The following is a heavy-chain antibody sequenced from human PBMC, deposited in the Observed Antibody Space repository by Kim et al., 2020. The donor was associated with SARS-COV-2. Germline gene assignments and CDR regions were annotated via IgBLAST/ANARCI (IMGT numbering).Heavy chain of an antibody. CDR1: GVTFSGSW. Sequence: GGSLRLSCVGSGVTFSGSWMTWVRQAPGKGLEWVANIKQDGSETYYVDSVKGRFSVSRDNAKNSLYLQMNSLRVEDTAVYYCALTILLGAWGQGALVIVSS. CDR3: ALTILLGA. CDR2: IKQDGSET. D-gene: IGHD2-21*01. J-gene: IGHJ5*02. V-gene: IGHV3-7*05.